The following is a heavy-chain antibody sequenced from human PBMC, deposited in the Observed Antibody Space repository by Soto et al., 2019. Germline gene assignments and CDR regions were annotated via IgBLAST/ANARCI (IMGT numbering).Heavy chain of an antibody. CDR1: GFTFSSYA. V-gene: IGHV3-23*01. CDR3: AKSPDFLLKGDFDY. Sequence: GGSLRLSCAASGFTFSSYAMSWVRQAPGKGLEWVSAISGSGGSTYYADSVKGRFTISRDNSENTLYLQMNSLRAEDTAVYYCAKSPDFLLKGDFDYWGQGTLVTVSS. J-gene: IGHJ4*02. CDR2: ISGSGGST.